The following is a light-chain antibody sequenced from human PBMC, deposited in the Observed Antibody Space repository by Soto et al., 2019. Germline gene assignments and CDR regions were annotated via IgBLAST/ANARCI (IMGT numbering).Light chain of an antibody. V-gene: IGKV1-39*01. CDR3: QQSDITPFT. Sequence: DIQMTQSPSALSASVGDRVTSTCRASQSISRYLNWYQQKPGKAPKLLIYAASSLQSGVPSRFSGSEAGADFTLTISSLQPEDVANYFWQQSDITPFTFGGGTKVEIK. CDR1: QSISRY. CDR2: AAS. J-gene: IGKJ4*02.